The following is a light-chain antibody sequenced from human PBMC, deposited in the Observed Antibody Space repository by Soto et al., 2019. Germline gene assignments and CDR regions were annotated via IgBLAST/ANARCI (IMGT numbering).Light chain of an antibody. CDR3: ATWDDDLSGFV. V-gene: IGLV1-40*01. J-gene: IGLJ1*01. CDR2: GHT. CDR1: SSNIGAGYD. Sequence: QAVVTQPPSVSGAPGQRVTISCTGSSSNIGAGYDVHWYQHLPGTAPKLLIYGHTNRPSGVPDRFSGSKSDTSASLAITGLQAEDEADYYCATWDDDLSGFVFGSGTKVTVL.